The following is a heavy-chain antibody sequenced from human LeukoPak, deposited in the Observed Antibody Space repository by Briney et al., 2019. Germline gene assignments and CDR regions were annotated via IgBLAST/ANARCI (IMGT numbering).Heavy chain of an antibody. Sequence: GGSLRLSCAASGFTFSNAWMSWVRQAPGKGLEWVSIIYSGGSTYYADSVKGRFTISRDNSKDTPYLQINSLRAEDTAVYFCARGEGSGWFSRKWFDPWGQGTLVTVSS. CDR1: GFTFSNAW. CDR3: ARGEGSGWFSRKWFDP. J-gene: IGHJ5*02. V-gene: IGHV3-66*01. CDR2: IYSGGST. D-gene: IGHD6-19*01.